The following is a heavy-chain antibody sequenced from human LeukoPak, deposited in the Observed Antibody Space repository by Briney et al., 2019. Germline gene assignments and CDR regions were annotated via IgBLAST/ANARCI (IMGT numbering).Heavy chain of an antibody. CDR1: GFTFSSYA. CDR3: ARDSDSSGYYLYYFDY. V-gene: IGHV3-30-3*01. J-gene: IGHJ4*02. D-gene: IGHD3-22*01. CDR2: ISYDGSNK. Sequence: GGSLRLSCAASGFTFSSYAMHWVRQAPGKGLEWVAVISYDGSNKYYAESVKGRFTISRDNSKNTLYLQMNSLRAEDTAVYYCARDSDSSGYYLYYFDYWGQGTLVTVSS.